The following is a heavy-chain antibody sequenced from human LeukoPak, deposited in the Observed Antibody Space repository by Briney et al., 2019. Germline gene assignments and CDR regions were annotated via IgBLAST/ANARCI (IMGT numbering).Heavy chain of an antibody. CDR2: ISAYNGNT. V-gene: IGHV1-18*01. CDR3: ARVQYYYDSSGYYEYYYYYYMDV. J-gene: IGHJ6*03. Sequence: ASVKVSCKASGYTFTSYGISWVRQAPGQGLEWMGWISAYNGNTNYAQKLQGRVTMTTDTSTSTAYMELRILRSDDTAVYYCARVQYYYDSSGYYEYYYYYYMDVWGKGTTVTVSS. D-gene: IGHD3-22*01. CDR1: GYTFTSYG.